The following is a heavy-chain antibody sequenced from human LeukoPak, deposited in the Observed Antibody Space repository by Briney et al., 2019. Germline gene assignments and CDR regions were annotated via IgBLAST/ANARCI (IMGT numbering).Heavy chain of an antibody. J-gene: IGHJ6*03. CDR2: ISGSGGST. Sequence: GGSLRLSCAASGFTFSSDAMSWVRQAPGKGLEWVSAISGSGGSTYYADSVKGRFTISRDNSKNTLYLQMSSLRAEDTAVYYCAKDVRGGYFYYYMDVWGKGTTVTISS. D-gene: IGHD3-10*02. CDR3: AKDVRGGYFYYYMDV. CDR1: GFTFSSDA. V-gene: IGHV3-23*01.